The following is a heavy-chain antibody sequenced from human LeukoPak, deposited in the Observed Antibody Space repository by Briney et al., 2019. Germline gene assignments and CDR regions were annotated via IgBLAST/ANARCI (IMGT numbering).Heavy chain of an antibody. CDR3: ATGGYCSSNSCYHFFDY. CDR1: GYSFTSYC. V-gene: IGHV5-51*01. D-gene: IGHD2-2*01. Sequence: GESLKISCKGSGYSFTSYCIGWVRQMPGKGLEWMGIIYPGDSDTRYRPSFQGQVTISADKSISTAYLQWSSLKASDTAMYYCATGGYCSSNSCYHFFDYWGQGTLVTVSS. CDR2: IYPGDSDT. J-gene: IGHJ4*02.